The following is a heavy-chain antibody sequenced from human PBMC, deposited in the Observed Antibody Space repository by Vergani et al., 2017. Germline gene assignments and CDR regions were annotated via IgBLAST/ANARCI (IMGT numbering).Heavy chain of an antibody. CDR3: ARAVSTTVGDPPGY. V-gene: IGHV3-21*01. J-gene: IGHJ4*02. D-gene: IGHD4-23*01. Sequence: EVQLVESGGGLVKRGGSLRLSCAASGFTFSSYSMNWVRQAPGKGLEWVSSISSSSSYIHYSDSLKGRFTISRENAKNSLYLQMNSLRAGDTAIYYCARAVSTTVGDPPGYWGQGTLVTVSS. CDR2: ISSSSSYI. CDR1: GFTFSSYS.